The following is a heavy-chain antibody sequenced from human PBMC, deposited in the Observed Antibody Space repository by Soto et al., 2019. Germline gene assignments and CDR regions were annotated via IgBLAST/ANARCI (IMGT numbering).Heavy chain of an antibody. D-gene: IGHD2-2*01. J-gene: IGHJ5*02. V-gene: IGHV1-18*01. Sequence: ASVKVSCKASGYTFTNFGVTWVRRAPGQGLEWMGWISAYTDTPNYAQKFQGRVTMTIDTSTSTAYMDLRSPTSDDTAVYYCARVIPGVEAWVDPWGQGTLVTV. CDR2: ISAYTDTP. CDR1: GYTFTNFG. CDR3: ARVIPGVEAWVDP.